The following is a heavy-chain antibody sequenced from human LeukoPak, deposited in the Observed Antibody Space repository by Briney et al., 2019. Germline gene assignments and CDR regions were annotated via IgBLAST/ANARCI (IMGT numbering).Heavy chain of an antibody. V-gene: IGHV3-30*02. J-gene: IGHJ4*02. CDR3: AKISGYYPFDY. D-gene: IGHD3-22*01. CDR1: GFTFSTYG. CDR2: IRCDGSHK. Sequence: GGSLRLSCAASGFTFSTYGMHWVRQAPGKGLEWVAFIRCDGSHKYYTDSVKGRFTISRDNSKNTLYLQMNNLRAEDTALYYCAKISGYYPFDYWGQGTLVTVSS.